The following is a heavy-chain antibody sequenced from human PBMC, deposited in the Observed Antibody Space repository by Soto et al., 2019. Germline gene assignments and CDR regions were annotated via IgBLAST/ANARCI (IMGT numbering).Heavy chain of an antibody. Sequence: VGSLRLSCAASGFTFSNAWMSWVRQAPGKGLEWVGRIKTKTDGGTADYAAPVKGRFTISRDDSKNALYLQVNSLKTEDTAVYYCTTGPKRDYDFYGMDVCGQRTTVTVSS. V-gene: IGHV3-15*01. CDR1: GFTFSNAW. J-gene: IGHJ6*02. CDR3: TTGPKRDYDFYGMDV. CDR2: IKTKTDGGTA.